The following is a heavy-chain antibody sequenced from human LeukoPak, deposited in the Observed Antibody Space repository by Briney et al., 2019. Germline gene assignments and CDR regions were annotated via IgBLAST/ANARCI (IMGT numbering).Heavy chain of an antibody. V-gene: IGHV1-8*01. Sequence: GASVKVSCKASGYTFTSYDINWVRQATGQGLEWMGWMIPNRDNTGYAQKLQGRDTMTGKTSISTAYMELSTLRSEDTALYFCEREMGDTPQYNWFEPWGQGTLVTVSS. CDR2: MIPNRDNT. CDR3: EREMGDTPQYNWFEP. CDR1: GYTFTSYD. J-gene: IGHJ5*02. D-gene: IGHD2-15*01.